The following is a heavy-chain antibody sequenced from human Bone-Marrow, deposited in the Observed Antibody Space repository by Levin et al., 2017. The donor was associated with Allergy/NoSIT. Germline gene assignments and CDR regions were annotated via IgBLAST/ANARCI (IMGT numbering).Heavy chain of an antibody. CDR1: GLSMDDYY. Sequence: KSSETLSLTCTVSGLSMDDYYWTWLRQAPGKGLEWIAYIYSSGSTHYNPSLQSRATISLDMSKKQFSLRVTSVTAADTAFYYCAREVILSGANFFDPWGQGTLVTVSS. V-gene: IGHV4-59*03. D-gene: IGHD4/OR15-4a*01. CDR2: IYSSGST. J-gene: IGHJ5*02. CDR3: AREVILSGANFFDP.